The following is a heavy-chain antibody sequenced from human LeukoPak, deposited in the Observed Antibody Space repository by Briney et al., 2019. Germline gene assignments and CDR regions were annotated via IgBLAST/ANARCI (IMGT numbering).Heavy chain of an antibody. CDR2: INPNSGDK. CDR1: GSTFTVYH. CDR3: ARTLTYYYYHYGMDV. J-gene: IGHJ6*02. V-gene: IGHV1-2*06. Sequence: SVKVSCKASGSTFTVYHMHWVRQAPGQGLEWMGRINPNSGDKNYAQKFQGRVAMTRDTSISTAFMELTRLRSDDTAVYYCARTLTYYYYHYGMDVWGQGTTVTVSS.